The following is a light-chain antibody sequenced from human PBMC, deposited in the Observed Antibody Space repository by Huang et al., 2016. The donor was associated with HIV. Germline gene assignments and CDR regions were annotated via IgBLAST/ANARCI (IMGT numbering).Light chain of an antibody. CDR2: AAS. CDR3: QQSYSSPWT. Sequence: DIQMTQSPSSLSASLGDRVTIPFRASQSISSFLNWYQQKPGKAPKLLIYAASSLQSGFPSRISGSGSGTDFTLTISSLQPEDFAVYYCQQSYSSPWTFGQGTKVEIK. J-gene: IGKJ1*01. V-gene: IGKV1-39*01. CDR1: QSISSF.